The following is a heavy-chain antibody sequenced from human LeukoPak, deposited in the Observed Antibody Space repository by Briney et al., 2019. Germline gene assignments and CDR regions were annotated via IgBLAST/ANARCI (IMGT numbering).Heavy chain of an antibody. CDR2: ISGGGGST. V-gene: IGHV3-23*01. D-gene: IGHD3-10*01. J-gene: IGHJ4*02. Sequence: GGSLRLSCAASGFTFSSCAMAWVRQAPGKGLEWVSGISGGGGSTYHADSVKGRFIISRDNSKNTLYLQMNSLRAEDTAVYYCTNRVPDYSASSGSYSYYFDDWGQGTLVTVSS. CDR1: GFTFSSCA. CDR3: TNRVPDYSASSGSYSYYFDD.